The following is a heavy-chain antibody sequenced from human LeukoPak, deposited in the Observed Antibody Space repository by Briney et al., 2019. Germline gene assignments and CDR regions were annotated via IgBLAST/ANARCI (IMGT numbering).Heavy chain of an antibody. CDR1: GGTFSSYA. CDR2: IIPILGIA. V-gene: IGHV1-69*04. D-gene: IGHD4-11*01. CDR3: ARARDYMEGWFDP. Sequence: ASVKVSCKASGGTFSSYAISWVRQAPGQGLEWMGRIIPILGIANYAQKFQGRVTITVDKSTSTAYMELSSLRSEDTAVYYCARARDYMEGWFDPWGQGTLVTVSS. J-gene: IGHJ5*02.